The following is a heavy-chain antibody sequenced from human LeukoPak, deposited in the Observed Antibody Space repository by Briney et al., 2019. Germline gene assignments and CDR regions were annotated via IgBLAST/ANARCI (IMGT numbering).Heavy chain of an antibody. CDR1: GFTFSSYW. V-gene: IGHV3-74*01. Sequence: GGSLRLSCAASGFTFSSYWMHWLRQAPGKGLVWVSRINSDGSSTRYADSVKGRFTISRDNAKNTLYQQMNSLRAEDRAVYNCASSTMVRGVIVYYYYMDVWGKGTTVTVSS. CDR2: INSDGSST. CDR3: ASSTMVRGVIVYYYYMDV. J-gene: IGHJ6*03. D-gene: IGHD3-10*01.